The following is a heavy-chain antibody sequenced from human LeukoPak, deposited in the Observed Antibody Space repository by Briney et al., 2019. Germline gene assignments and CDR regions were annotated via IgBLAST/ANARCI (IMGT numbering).Heavy chain of an antibody. CDR1: DGSITSYY. Sequence: PSETLSLTCNVSDGSITSYYWGWARQPPGKGLEYIGTVHYSGATYFNPSLRSRLTMSVDTSKNQFSLKLSSVTAADTAVYYCARGYSSGWYYFDYWGQGTLVTVSS. D-gene: IGHD6-19*01. CDR2: VHYSGAT. J-gene: IGHJ4*02. CDR3: ARGYSSGWYYFDY. V-gene: IGHV4-39*01.